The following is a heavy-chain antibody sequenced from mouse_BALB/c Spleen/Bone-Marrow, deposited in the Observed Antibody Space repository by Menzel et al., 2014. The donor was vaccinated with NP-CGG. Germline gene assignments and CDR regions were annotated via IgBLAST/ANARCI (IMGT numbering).Heavy chain of an antibody. CDR1: GFDFSGYW. CDR3: ARPGYYGYQDV. J-gene: IGHJ1*01. D-gene: IGHD1-2*01. Sequence: EVQVVESGGGLVQPGGSLKLSCAASGFDFSGYWMTWVRQAPGKGLEWIGEINPDSSTINYTPSLEDKFIISRDNAKNALYLQMSKVRSEDTALYYCARPGYYGYQDVWGAGTTVTVSS. CDR2: INPDSSTI. V-gene: IGHV4-1*02.